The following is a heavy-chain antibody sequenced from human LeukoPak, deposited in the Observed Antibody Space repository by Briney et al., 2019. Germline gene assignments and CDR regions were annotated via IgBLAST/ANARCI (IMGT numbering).Heavy chain of an antibody. CDR3: ARDPSRLLNGGRLDF. J-gene: IGHJ4*02. CDR2: ISYDGRTT. V-gene: IGHV3-30*04. D-gene: IGHD7-27*01. CDR1: EFTFSSYA. Sequence: GRSLRLPCVASEFTFSSYAIHWVRQAPGKGLEWVSVISYDGRTTYLSDSVKGRFSTSRDNSKNTVNPQMNSLRDEDTAVYYCARDPSRLLNGGRLDFWGQGTLVTVSS.